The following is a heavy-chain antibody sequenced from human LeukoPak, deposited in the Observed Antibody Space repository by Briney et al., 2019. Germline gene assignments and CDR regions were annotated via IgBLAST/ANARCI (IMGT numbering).Heavy chain of an antibody. CDR3: ARESDGVLWFGEIRGE. D-gene: IGHD3-10*01. Sequence: GGSLRLSCAASGFTFSSYAMSWVRQAPGKGLEWVSAISGSGGSTYYADSVKGRFTISRDNSKNTLYLQMNSLRAEDTAVYYCARESDGVLWFGEIRGERGQGTMVTVSS. CDR2: ISGSGGST. V-gene: IGHV3-23*01. J-gene: IGHJ3*01. CDR1: GFTFSSYA.